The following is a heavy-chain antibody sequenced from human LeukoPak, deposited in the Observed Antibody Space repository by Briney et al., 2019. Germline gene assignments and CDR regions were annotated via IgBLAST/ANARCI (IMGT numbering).Heavy chain of an antibody. CDR2: ITPILGIA. CDR3: ARDLRYSYGPDY. J-gene: IGHJ4*02. Sequence: SVKVSCKAAGGTFSSYAISWVRQAPGQGLEWMGRITPILGIANYAQKFQGRVTITADKSTSTAYMELSSLRSEDTAVYYCARDLRYSYGPDYWGQGTLVTVSS. CDR1: GGTFSSYA. V-gene: IGHV1-69*04. D-gene: IGHD5-18*01.